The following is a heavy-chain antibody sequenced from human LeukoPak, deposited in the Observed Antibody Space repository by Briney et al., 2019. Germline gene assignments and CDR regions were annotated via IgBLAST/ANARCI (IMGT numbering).Heavy chain of an antibody. CDR1: GFTFDDYA. D-gene: IGHD1-7*01. CDR2: LTWDSNTI. J-gene: IGHJ5*02. Sequence: PGRSLRLSCAASGFTFDDYAMHWVRQAPGKGLEWVSGLTWDSNTIGYADSVKGRFTISRDNAKNSLYLQMNSLRAEDTALYYCAKDITGELRFDPWGQGTLVTVSS. V-gene: IGHV3-9*01. CDR3: AKDITGELRFDP.